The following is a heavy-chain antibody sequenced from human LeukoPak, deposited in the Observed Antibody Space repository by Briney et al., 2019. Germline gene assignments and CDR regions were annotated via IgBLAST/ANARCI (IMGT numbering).Heavy chain of an antibody. Sequence: SETLSLTCTVSGGSISSYFWSWIRQPPGMGLEWIGYVYYSGSPNYNPSLKSRVTISVDTSKNQFSLRLRSVTAADTAVYYCARVFDDYYDSSADPPLWFDPWGQGTLVTVSS. CDR1: GGSISSYF. J-gene: IGHJ5*02. CDR3: ARVFDDYYDSSADPPLWFDP. CDR2: VYYSGSP. V-gene: IGHV4-59*01. D-gene: IGHD3-22*01.